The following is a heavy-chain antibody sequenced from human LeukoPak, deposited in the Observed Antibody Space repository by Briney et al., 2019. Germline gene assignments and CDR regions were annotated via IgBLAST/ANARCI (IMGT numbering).Heavy chain of an antibody. CDR1: GFTFSTYG. CDR3: AKDPQGENWLDP. V-gene: IGHV3-33*05. Sequence: PGRSLRLSCAASGFTFSTYGMHWVRLAPGKGLEWVAVTSYDGSNKNYGDSVKGRFTISRDNSKNTLYLQMNSLRPEDTAVYYCAKDPQGENWLDPWGQGTLVTVSS. CDR2: TSYDGSNK. J-gene: IGHJ5*02.